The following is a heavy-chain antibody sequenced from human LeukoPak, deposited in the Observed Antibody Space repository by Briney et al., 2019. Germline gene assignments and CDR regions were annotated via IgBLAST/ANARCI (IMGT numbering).Heavy chain of an antibody. V-gene: IGHV3-53*01. CDR3: ARDTYYDILTGQAWYYGMDV. D-gene: IGHD3-9*01. J-gene: IGHJ6*02. CDR1: GFTVSSNY. CDR2: IYSGGST. Sequence: GGSLRLSCAASGFTVSSNYMSWVRQAPGKGLEWVSVIYSGGSTYNADSVKGRLTISRDNSKNTLYLQMNSLRAEDTAVYYCARDTYYDILTGQAWYYGMDVWGQGTTVTVSS.